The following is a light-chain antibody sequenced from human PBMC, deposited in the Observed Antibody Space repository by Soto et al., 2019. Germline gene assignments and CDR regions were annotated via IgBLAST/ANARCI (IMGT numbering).Light chain of an antibody. J-gene: IGLJ2*01. CDR3: AAWDDSLSAVV. V-gene: IGLV1-44*01. CDR2: SNG. Sequence: QLVLTQPPSASGTPGQRVTISCSGSSSNIGSNTVYWYHQFPGTAPKLLIYSNGQRPSGVPDRFSGSKSGTPASLAISGLPSEDEADYYCAAWDDSLSAVVFGGGTKLTVL. CDR1: SSNIGSNT.